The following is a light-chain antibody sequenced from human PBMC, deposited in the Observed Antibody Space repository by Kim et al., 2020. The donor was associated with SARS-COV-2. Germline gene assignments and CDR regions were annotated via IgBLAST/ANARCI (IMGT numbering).Light chain of an antibody. J-gene: IGLJ1*01. Sequence: SYELTKPPSVSVAPGETARITCGGNNIGGKSVHWYQQKPGQAPVLVIYHDSDRPSGIPERFSGSNSGNTATLTISRVEAGDEADYLCQVWDSSSDHFVFGGGTKVTVL. CDR1: NIGGKS. CDR2: HDS. CDR3: QVWDSSSDHFV. V-gene: IGLV3-21*01.